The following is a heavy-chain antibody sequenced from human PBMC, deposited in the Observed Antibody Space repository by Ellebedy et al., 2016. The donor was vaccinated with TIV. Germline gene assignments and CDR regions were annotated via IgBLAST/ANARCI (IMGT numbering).Heavy chain of an antibody. Sequence: GESLKISCAASGFTFEDYVMHWIRQPPGKGLEWVTVISWDGTMTYHADCVKGRFTVSRDNKKNLLYMKLNSLKTEDTAVYYCGKDLDVLTGSDFWGQGTLVTVSS. J-gene: IGHJ4*02. V-gene: IGHV3-43*01. D-gene: IGHD3-9*01. CDR1: GFTFEDYV. CDR3: GKDLDVLTGSDF. CDR2: ISWDGTMT.